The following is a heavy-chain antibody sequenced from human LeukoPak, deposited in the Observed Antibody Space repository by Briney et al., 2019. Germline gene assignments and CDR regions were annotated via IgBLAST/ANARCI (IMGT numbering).Heavy chain of an antibody. Sequence: PSETLSLTCTVSGGSISSYYWSWIRQPPGKGLEWIGYIYYSGCTNYNPSLKSRVTISVDTSKNQFSLKLSSVTAADTAVYYCARRDSSSWQFQHWGQGTLVTVSS. CDR3: ARRDSSSWQFQH. CDR2: IYYSGCT. D-gene: IGHD6-13*01. V-gene: IGHV4-59*01. J-gene: IGHJ1*01. CDR1: GGSISSYY.